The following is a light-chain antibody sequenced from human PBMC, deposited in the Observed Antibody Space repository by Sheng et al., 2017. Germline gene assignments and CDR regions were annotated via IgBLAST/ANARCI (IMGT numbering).Light chain of an antibody. Sequence: DIQMTQSPSTLSASAGDRVTITCRASQSISRYLAWYQQKPGKAPKLLIYRASTLESGVPSRFSGSGSGTEFTLTISSLQPDDFATYSCQQYNSYSWTFGQGTKVEIK. CDR2: RAS. CDR3: QQYNSYSWT. CDR1: QSISRY. J-gene: IGKJ1*01. V-gene: IGKV1-5*03.